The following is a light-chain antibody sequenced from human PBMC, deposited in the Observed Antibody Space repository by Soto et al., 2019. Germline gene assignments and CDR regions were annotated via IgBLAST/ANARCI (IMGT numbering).Light chain of an antibody. Sequence: DVRMTQSPSSLSASVGDTITITCRASRTINTYFNWFQQKPGEPPRLLIYGASTLHDGVPSRFSGSGSGADFTLTISGLQPEEFASDHCQQTYSDISFGGGNKV. J-gene: IGKJ4*01. V-gene: IGKV1-39*01. CDR3: QQTYSDIS. CDR2: GAS. CDR1: RTINTY.